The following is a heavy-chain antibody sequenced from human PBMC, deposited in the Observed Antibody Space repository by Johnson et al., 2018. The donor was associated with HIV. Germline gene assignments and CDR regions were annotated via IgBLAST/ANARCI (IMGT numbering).Heavy chain of an antibody. CDR2: ISYDGSNK. V-gene: IGHV3-30*18. CDR1: GFSFSSYD. J-gene: IGHJ3*02. D-gene: IGHD4-17*01. Sequence: VESGGGVVQPGRSLRLSCAASGFSFSSYDMHWVRQAPGKGLEWVAVISYDGSNKYYADSVKGRFTISRDNSKNTLYLQMNSLRAEDTAVYYCAKLPVLYGDFDDAFNIWGQGTMVTVSS. CDR3: AKLPVLYGDFDDAFNI.